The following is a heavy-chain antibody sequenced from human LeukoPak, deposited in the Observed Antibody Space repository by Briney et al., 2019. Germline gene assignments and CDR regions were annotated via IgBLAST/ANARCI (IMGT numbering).Heavy chain of an antibody. V-gene: IGHV3-74*01. J-gene: IGHJ4*02. Sequence: GGSLRLSCAASGFTFSNYWMHWVRQAPGKGLVWVSRIDSGVSTTIYADSVKGRFTISRDNAKSTLYLQMNSLRAEDTAVYYCAKDFAPSWGQGTLVTVSS. CDR1: GFTFSNYW. CDR2: IDSGVSTT. CDR3: AKDFAPS. D-gene: IGHD3-3*01.